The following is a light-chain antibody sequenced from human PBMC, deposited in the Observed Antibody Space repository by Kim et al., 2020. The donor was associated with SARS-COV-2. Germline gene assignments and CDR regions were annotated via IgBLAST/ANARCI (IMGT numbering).Light chain of an antibody. CDR1: QIVVYKSHNKNF. CDR3: QQYYSTPLT. V-gene: IGKV4-1*01. CDR2: WAT. Sequence: ATINSKSSQIVVYKSHNKNFLTWYQQKPRQPPNLLTIWATSRESGVPNRFSGRGSGTDFTLTISSLQAEDVAVYYCQQYYSTPLTFGGGTKVDIK. J-gene: IGKJ4*01.